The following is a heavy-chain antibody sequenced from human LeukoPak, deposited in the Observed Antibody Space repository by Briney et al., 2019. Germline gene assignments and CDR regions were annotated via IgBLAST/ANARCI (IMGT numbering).Heavy chain of an antibody. CDR3: ARGGLLWFGEAFDI. D-gene: IGHD3-10*01. CDR1: GYTFTNYE. CDR2: MNPNSGNT. V-gene: IGHV1-8*01. J-gene: IGHJ3*02. Sequence: ASVKVSCKASGYTFTNYEINWVRQATGQGLEWMGWMNPNSGNTGYAPKFQGRVTMTTDTSTSTAYMELRSLRSDDTAVYYCARGGLLWFGEAFDIWGQGTMVTVSS.